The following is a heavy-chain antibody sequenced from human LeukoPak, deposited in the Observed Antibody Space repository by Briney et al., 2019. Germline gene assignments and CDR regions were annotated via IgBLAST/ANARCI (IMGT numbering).Heavy chain of an antibody. CDR1: GGSIRSYY. J-gene: IGHJ5*02. CDR3: ARVQATYWFDP. D-gene: IGHD1-1*01. Sequence: SETLSLTCTVSGGSIRSYYWSWIRQPAGKGLEWIGRIYSSGSTNYDPSLKSRVTMSVDTSKNQFSLKLSSVTAADTAVYYCARVQATYWFDPWGQGTLVTVSS. CDR2: IYSSGST. V-gene: IGHV4-4*07.